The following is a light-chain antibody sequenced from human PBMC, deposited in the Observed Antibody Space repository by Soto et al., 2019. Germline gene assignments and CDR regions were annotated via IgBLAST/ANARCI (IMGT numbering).Light chain of an antibody. J-gene: IGKJ2*01. CDR3: LQHKSSPYT. CDR1: QGINNF. V-gene: IGKV1-17*03. Sequence: DIQMTQYPSAMSASVGDRVTITCRASQGINNFLAWFQQKPGKVPKRLIYGASNLQSGVPSRFSGSGSGTEFTLTISSLQPEDFATYYCLQHKSSPYTLGQGTRLEIK. CDR2: GAS.